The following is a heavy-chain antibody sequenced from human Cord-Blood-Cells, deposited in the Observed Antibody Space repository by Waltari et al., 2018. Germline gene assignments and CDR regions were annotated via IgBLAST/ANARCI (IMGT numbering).Heavy chain of an antibody. V-gene: IGHV1-2*02. D-gene: IGHD2-15*01. CDR3: ARGVGCSGGSCYPDY. CDR2: INPNSGGT. CDR1: GYTLTGYY. J-gene: IGHJ4*02. Sequence: QAQLVQSGAEVKKPGATGKVSCKASGYTLTGYYMPWVQQAPGQGHGWRGWINPNSGGTNYAQKFQGRVTMTRDTSISTAYMELSRLRSDDTAVYYCARGVGCSGGSCYPDYWGQGTLVTVSS.